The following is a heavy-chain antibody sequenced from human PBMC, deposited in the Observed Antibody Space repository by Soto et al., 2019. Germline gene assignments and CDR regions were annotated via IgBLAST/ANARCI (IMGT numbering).Heavy chain of an antibody. V-gene: IGHV3-11*06. CDR1: GFTFSDYY. Sequence: GGSLRLSCAASGFTFSDYYMTWIRQAPGKGLECVSYISSTSSYTNYADSVKGRFTISRDNAKNSLYLQMNSLRAGDTAVYYCARVHCSTTSCSYYYYYGMDVWGQGTTVTVSS. CDR2: ISSTSSYT. J-gene: IGHJ6*02. CDR3: ARVHCSTTSCSYYYYYGMDV. D-gene: IGHD2-2*01.